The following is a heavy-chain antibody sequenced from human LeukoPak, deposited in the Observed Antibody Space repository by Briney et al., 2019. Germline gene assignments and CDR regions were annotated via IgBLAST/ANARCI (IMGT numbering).Heavy chain of an antibody. CDR3: AREDDYGDYKTVGAFDI. CDR1: GYTFTSYY. J-gene: IGHJ3*02. D-gene: IGHD4-17*01. Sequence: GASVKVSCKASGYTFTSYYMHWVRQAPGQGLEWMGIINPSGGSTSYAQKFQGRVTMTRDMSTSTVYMELSSLRSEDTAVYYCAREDDYGDYKTVGAFDIWGQGTMVTVSS. V-gene: IGHV1-46*01. CDR2: INPSGGST.